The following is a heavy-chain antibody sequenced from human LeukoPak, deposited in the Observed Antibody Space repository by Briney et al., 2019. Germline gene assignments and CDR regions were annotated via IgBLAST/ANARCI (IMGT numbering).Heavy chain of an antibody. CDR1: GASSSSSSYY. D-gene: IGHD3-3*01. CDR3: ARRLSWSGYPKVDY. CDR2: IYHSGST. V-gene: IGHV4-39*01. J-gene: IGHJ4*02. Sequence: PSETLSLTCTVSGASSSSSSYYWGWIRQPPGKGLEWIGSIYHSGSTYYNPSLKSRVTISVDTSKNQFSLRLSSVTAADTAMYYCARRLSWSGYPKVDYWGQGSLVTVSS.